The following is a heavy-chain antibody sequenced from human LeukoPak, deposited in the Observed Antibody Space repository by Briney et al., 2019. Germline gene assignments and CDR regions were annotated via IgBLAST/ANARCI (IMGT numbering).Heavy chain of an antibody. CDR1: GFTFSSYS. CDR3: ASSRYDVVYFDY. CDR2: ISSSSSTI. V-gene: IGHV3-48*01. Sequence: GGFLRLSCAAAGFTFSSYSMNWVRRAPGKGLEWVSYISSSSSTIYYADSVKGRFTISRDNAKNSLYLQMNSLRAEDTAVYYCASSRYDVVYFDYWGQGTLVTVSS. D-gene: IGHD3-3*01. J-gene: IGHJ4*02.